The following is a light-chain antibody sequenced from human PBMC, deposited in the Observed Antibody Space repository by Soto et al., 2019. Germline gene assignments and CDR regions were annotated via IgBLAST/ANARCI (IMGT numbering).Light chain of an antibody. CDR1: QGISTF. J-gene: IGKJ1*01. CDR3: QKYNSATWT. V-gene: IGKV1-27*01. CDR2: AAS. Sequence: DIQMTQSPSSLSASVGDRVTITCRASQGISTFLAWHQQKPGKVPKLLIYAASTLQSGVPSRFSGSGSGTDFTLTITSLQPEDVATYYCQKYNSATWTFGQGTKVEIK.